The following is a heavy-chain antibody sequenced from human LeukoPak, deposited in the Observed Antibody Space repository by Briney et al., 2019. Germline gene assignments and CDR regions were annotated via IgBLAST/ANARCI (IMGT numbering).Heavy chain of an antibody. D-gene: IGHD3-3*01. Sequence: SGGSLRLSCAASGFTVSSNYMSWVRQAPGKGLEWVSVIYSGGSTYYADSVKGRFTISRDNSKNTLYLQMNSLRAEDTAVYYCARTAQFGVVEDAFDIWGQGTMVTVSS. V-gene: IGHV3-66*01. CDR2: IYSGGST. CDR1: GFTVSSNY. CDR3: ARTAQFGVVEDAFDI. J-gene: IGHJ3*02.